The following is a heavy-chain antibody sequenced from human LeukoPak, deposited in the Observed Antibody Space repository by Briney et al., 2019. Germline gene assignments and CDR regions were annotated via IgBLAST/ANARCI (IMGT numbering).Heavy chain of an antibody. CDR2: IKSKTDGGTT. CDR3: TTSFAVYCSGGSCYDY. V-gene: IGHV3-15*01. Sequence: GGSLRLSCAASGLTFSNAWMSWVRQAPGKGLEWVGRIKSKTDGGTTDYAAPAKGRFTISRDDSKNTLYLQMNSLKTEDTAVYYCTTSFAVYCSGGSCYDYWGQGTLVTVSS. D-gene: IGHD2-15*01. J-gene: IGHJ4*02. CDR1: GLTFSNAW.